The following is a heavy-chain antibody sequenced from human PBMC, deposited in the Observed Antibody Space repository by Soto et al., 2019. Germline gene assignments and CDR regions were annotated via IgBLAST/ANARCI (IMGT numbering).Heavy chain of an antibody. CDR1: GGSISSYY. V-gene: IGHV4-59*01. D-gene: IGHD3-9*01. CDR3: ARVHYDILTGYYPLDY. J-gene: IGHJ4*02. CDR2: IYYSGST. Sequence: SETLSLTCPVSGGSISSYYWSWIRQPPGKGLEWIGFIYYSGSTNYNPSLKSRVTISVDTSKNQFSLKLSSVTAADTAVYYCARVHYDILTGYYPLDYWGQGTPVTVSS.